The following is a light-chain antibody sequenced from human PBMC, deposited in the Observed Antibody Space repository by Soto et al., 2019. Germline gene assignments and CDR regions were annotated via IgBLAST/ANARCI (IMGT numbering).Light chain of an antibody. V-gene: IGLV1-44*01. Sequence: QSVLTQPPSASGTPGQTVTISCSGSTSNIGSNAVDWYQQLPGTAPNVLIYSNNQRPSGVPDRIFGSRSGTSASLAISGLQSEDEADYYCATWDDSLRGWVFGGGTKLTVL. CDR3: ATWDDSLRGWV. J-gene: IGLJ3*02. CDR1: TSNIGSNA. CDR2: SNN.